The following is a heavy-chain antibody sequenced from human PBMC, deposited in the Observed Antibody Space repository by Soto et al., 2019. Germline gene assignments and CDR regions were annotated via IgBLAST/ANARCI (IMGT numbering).Heavy chain of an antibody. CDR3: ARRGSGGIAVAGTSFDY. CDR2: IYYSGST. J-gene: IGHJ4*02. Sequence: QLQLQESGPGLMKPSETLSLTCTVSGGSISSSSYYWGWIRQPPGKGLEWIGTIYYSGSTYYNPSLKSRVTISVDTSKNKFSLKLSSVTAADTAVFYCARRGSGGIAVAGTSFDYWGQGTLVTVSS. CDR1: GGSISSSSYY. V-gene: IGHV4-39*01. D-gene: IGHD6-19*01.